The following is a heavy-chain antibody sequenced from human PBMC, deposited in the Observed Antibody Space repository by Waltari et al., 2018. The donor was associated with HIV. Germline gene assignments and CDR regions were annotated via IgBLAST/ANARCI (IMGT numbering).Heavy chain of an antibody. V-gene: IGHV4-31*03. J-gene: IGHJ4*02. CDR3: ASRSGGSSRPFDY. Sequence: QLQLLASGPGLVEPSQNMSLTCPVSGGSISNGGYYWNWIRQHPGKGLEWIGYIYYSGTIYYNPSLKSRVTISIDTSKNQFSLKLTSMTAADTAVYYCASRSGGSSRPFDYWGQGTPVTVSS. CDR1: GGSISNGGYY. D-gene: IGHD6-13*01. CDR2: IYYSGTI.